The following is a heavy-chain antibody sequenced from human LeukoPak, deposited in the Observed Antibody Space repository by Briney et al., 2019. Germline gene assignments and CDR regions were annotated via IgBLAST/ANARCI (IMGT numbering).Heavy chain of an antibody. CDR1: GGSISRYY. CDR3: ARRPFNWGSGDAFDI. J-gene: IGHJ3*02. CDR2: INYSGST. D-gene: IGHD7-27*01. Sequence: SETLSLTCTVSGGSISRYYWSWIRQPPGKGLEWIGYINYSGSTHYNPSLTSRVTISVDMSKNQFSLKVTSATAADTAVYYCARRPFNWGSGDAFDIWGQGTMVTVSS. V-gene: IGHV4-59*01.